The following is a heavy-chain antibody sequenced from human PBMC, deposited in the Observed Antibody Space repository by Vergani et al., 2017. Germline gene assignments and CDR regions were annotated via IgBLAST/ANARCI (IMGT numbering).Heavy chain of an antibody. CDR2: ISWNSGRT. CDR3: VRDLDCSPINCYHGFDP. J-gene: IGHJ5*02. V-gene: IGHV3-9*01. Sequence: EVQLVESGGGMVQPGRSLRLSCGASGFKFGDSAMHWVRQAPGKGLEWVSGISWNSGRTDYADSVKGRFIISRDNAKKSLSLIMNSLRPEDTALYYCVRDLDCSPINCYHGFDPWGQGTLVTVSS. D-gene: IGHD2-15*01. CDR1: GFKFGDSA.